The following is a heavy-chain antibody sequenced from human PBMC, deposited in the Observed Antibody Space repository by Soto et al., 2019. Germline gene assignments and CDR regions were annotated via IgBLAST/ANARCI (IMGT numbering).Heavy chain of an antibody. CDR1: GGSISSGGYY. V-gene: IGHV4-31*03. CDR3: ARDRDGSGSYYFDY. Sequence: SETLSLTCTVSGGSISSGGYYWSWIRQHPGKGLEWIGYIYYSGSTYYNPSLKSRVTISVDTSKNQFSLKLSSVTAADTAVYYCARDRDGSGSYYFDYWGQGTLVTVSS. D-gene: IGHD3-10*01. CDR2: IYYSGST. J-gene: IGHJ4*02.